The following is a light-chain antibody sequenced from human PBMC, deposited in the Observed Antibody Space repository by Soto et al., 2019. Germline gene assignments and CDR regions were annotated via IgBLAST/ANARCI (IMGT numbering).Light chain of an antibody. CDR1: QSVSSK. J-gene: IGKJ5*01. CDR2: GAS. Sequence: EIVMTQSPATLYVSPGERATLSCRASQSVSSKLAWYQQKPGQAPRLLIYGASTRATGIPARFSGSGSGTEITLTISSLQSEDFAVYYCQQYNNWPPITLGQGTRLEIK. V-gene: IGKV3-15*01. CDR3: QQYNNWPPIT.